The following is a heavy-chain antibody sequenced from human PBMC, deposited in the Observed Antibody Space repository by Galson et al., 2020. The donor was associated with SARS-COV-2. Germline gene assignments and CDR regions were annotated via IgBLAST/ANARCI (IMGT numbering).Heavy chain of an antibody. V-gene: IGHV4-31*03. D-gene: IGHD3-16*02. J-gene: IGHJ4*02. CDR1: GGSISSGGYY. Sequence: SETLSLTCTVSGGSISSGGYYWSWIRQHPGKGLEWIRYMYYSGSTFYNPSLRSRVTISVDTSKNQFSLNLSSVTAADTAVYYCARVWGSYRCFDYWGQGTLVTVSA. CDR2: MYYSGST. CDR3: ARVWGSYRCFDY.